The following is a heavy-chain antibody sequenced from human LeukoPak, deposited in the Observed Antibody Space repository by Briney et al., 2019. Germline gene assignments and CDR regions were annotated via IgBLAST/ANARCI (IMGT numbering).Heavy chain of an antibody. J-gene: IGHJ5*02. CDR2: INQGGSEK. CDR3: ARDQGVGFDP. CDR1: GLTFSNYW. D-gene: IGHD2-8*01. V-gene: IGHV3-7*03. Sequence: PGGSLRLSCAASGLTFSNYWLSWVRQAPGKGLEWVANINQGGSEKYYVDSVKGRFTISRDNAKNSLYLQMNNLRAEDTAVYYCARDQGVGFDPWGQGTLVTVSS.